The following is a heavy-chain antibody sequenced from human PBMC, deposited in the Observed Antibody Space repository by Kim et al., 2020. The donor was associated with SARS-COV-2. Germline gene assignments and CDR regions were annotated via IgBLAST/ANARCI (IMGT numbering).Heavy chain of an antibody. J-gene: IGHJ4*02. D-gene: IGHD6-13*01. V-gene: IGHV3-23*01. CDR3: AKRPGVSVAGQFDY. Sequence: GGSLRLSCVASGFTFSNYAMSWVRQAPGKGLEWVASVGGSGTGTYYVDSVKGRFTISRDNSKNTLYLQINSLRAEDTAIYYCAKRPGVSVAGQFDYWGQGALVTVSS. CDR1: GFTFSNYA. CDR2: VGGSGTGT.